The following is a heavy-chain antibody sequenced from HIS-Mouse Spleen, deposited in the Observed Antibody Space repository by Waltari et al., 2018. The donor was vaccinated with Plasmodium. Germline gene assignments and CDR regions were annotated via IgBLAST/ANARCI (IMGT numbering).Heavy chain of an antibody. D-gene: IGHD6-13*01. CDR3: AKDRRSSSWYVDY. Sequence: QVQLVESGGGVVQPGRSLRLSCAASGFTFSSYGMYWVRQAPGKGLEWGAVISYDGSNKYYADSVKGRFTSSRDNSKNTLYLQMNSLRAEDTAVYYCAKDRRSSSWYVDYWGQGTLVTVSS. V-gene: IGHV3-30*18. CDR2: ISYDGSNK. J-gene: IGHJ4*02. CDR1: GFTFSSYG.